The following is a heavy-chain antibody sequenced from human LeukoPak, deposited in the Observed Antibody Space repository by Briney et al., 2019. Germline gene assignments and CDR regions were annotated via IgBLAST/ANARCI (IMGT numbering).Heavy chain of an antibody. J-gene: IGHJ4*02. CDR2: IITDGSRT. Sequence: GGSLRLSCAASGFTFSSYSMNWVRQAPGKGLVWVSRIITDGSRTTYADSVKGRFTISRDNAKNSLFLQMNSLRAEHTAVYYCARLPAYCSSTSCYYDYWGQGTLVTVSS. V-gene: IGHV3-74*01. CDR1: GFTFSSYS. CDR3: ARLPAYCSSTSCYYDY. D-gene: IGHD2-2*01.